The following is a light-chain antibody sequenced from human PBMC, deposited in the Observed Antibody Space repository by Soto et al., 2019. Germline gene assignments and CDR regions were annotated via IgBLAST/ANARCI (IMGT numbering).Light chain of an antibody. V-gene: IGKV3-15*01. CDR1: QSVSSN. CDR3: QQYDDWPPMYT. Sequence: MTQSPSSLSASVGDSVTLSCRASQSVSSNLAWYQQKPGRAPRLLIYAASTRATGVPARFSGSGSGTEFTLTISSLQSEDCAVYYCQQYDDWPPMYTVGQGTKVDI. J-gene: IGKJ2*01. CDR2: AAS.